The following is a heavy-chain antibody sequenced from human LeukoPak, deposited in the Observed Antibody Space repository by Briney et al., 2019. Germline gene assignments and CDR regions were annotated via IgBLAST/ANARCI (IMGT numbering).Heavy chain of an antibody. V-gene: IGHV3-21*01. CDR3: ARDYDFWSGYYLDFDY. Sequence: GGSLRLSCAASGFTFSSYSMNWVRQAPGKGLEWDSSISNSSSYIYYADSVKGRFTSSRDNAKNSLYLQMNSLRAEDTAVYYCARDYDFWSGYYLDFDYWGQGTLVTVSS. CDR2: ISNSSSYI. D-gene: IGHD3-3*01. CDR1: GFTFSSYS. J-gene: IGHJ4*02.